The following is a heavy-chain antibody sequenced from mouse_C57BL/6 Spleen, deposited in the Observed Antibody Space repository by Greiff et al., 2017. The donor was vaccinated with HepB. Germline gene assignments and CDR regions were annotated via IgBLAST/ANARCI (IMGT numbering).Heavy chain of an antibody. J-gene: IGHJ4*01. Sequence: VQLQESGPGLVAPSQSLSITCTVSGFSLTSYGVSWVRQPPGKGLEWLGVIWGDGSTNYHSALISRLSISKDNSKSQVFLKLNSLQTDDTATYYCAKPGTTVVAPHWYYAMDYWGQGTSVTVSS. CDR1: GFSLTSYG. D-gene: IGHD1-1*01. CDR3: AKPGTTVVAPHWYYAMDY. V-gene: IGHV2-3*01. CDR2: IWGDGST.